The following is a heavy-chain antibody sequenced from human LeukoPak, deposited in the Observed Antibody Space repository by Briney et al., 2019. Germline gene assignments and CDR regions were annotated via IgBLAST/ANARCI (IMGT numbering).Heavy chain of an antibody. CDR1: GYTFTTYA. J-gene: IGHJ4*02. CDR3: ARAVGYCMTTSCYPAY. CDR2: INTNTGNP. D-gene: IGHD2-2*01. V-gene: IGHV7-4-1*04. Sequence: ASVKVSCKASGYTFTTYAMNWVRQAPGQGLEWMGWINTNTGNPMYAQGFTGRFVISLDTSVSMAYLQISSLKAEDTAVYYCARAVGYCMTTSCYPAYWGQGTLVTVSS.